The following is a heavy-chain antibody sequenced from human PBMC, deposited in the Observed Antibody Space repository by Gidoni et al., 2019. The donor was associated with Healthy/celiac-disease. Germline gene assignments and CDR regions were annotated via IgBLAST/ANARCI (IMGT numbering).Heavy chain of an antibody. J-gene: IGHJ4*02. D-gene: IGHD6-19*01. Sequence: QVQLVQSGAEVKKPGASLKVSCKASGYTFTSYYMHWVRQAPGQGLEWMGIINPSGGSTSYAQKFQGRVTMTRDTSTSTVYMELSSLRSEDTAVYYCATGIAVAEWSSPFDYWGQGTLVTVSS. CDR2: INPSGGST. V-gene: IGHV1-46*01. CDR3: ATGIAVAEWSSPFDY. CDR1: GYTFTSYY.